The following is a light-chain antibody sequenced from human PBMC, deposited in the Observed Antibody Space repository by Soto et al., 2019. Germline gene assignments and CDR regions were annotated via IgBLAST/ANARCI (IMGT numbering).Light chain of an antibody. CDR1: SSDGGGYNY. V-gene: IGLV2-8*01. J-gene: IGLJ1*01. CDR3: SSYAGSNNPYV. Sequence: QSALTQPPSASGSPGQSVTISCTGTSSDGGGYNYVSWYQQHPGKVPKVMIYEVSKRPSGVPDRFSGSKSGNTASLTVSGLQAEDEADYYCSSYAGSNNPYVFGTGTKVTVL. CDR2: EVS.